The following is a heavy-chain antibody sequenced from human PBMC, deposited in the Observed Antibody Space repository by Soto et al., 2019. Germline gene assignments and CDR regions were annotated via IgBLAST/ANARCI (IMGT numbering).Heavy chain of an antibody. J-gene: IGHJ6*02. D-gene: IGHD2-2*02. CDR2: IKSKTDGGTT. CDR1: GFTFSNAW. CDR3: TTVLEIVVVPAAIEYGMDV. V-gene: IGHV3-15*01. Sequence: LRLSCAASGFTFSNAWMSWVRQAPGKGLEWVGRIKSKTDGGTTDYAAPVKGRFTISRDDSKNTLYLQMNSLKTEDTAVYYCTTVLEIVVVPAAIEYGMDVWGQGTTVTSP.